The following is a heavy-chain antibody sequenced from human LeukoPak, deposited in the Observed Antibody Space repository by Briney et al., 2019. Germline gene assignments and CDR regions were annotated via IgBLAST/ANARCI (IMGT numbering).Heavy chain of an antibody. J-gene: IGHJ4*02. CDR2: IYYSWST. Sequence: SETLSLTCTVSGGSISSYYWSWIRQPPGQGLEWIGYIYYSWSTNYNPSLKSQVTISVDTSKNQFSLKLSSVTAADTAGYYRVGGLSDWGQGTLVTVSS. CDR3: VGGLSD. V-gene: IGHV4-59*08. CDR1: GGSISSYY.